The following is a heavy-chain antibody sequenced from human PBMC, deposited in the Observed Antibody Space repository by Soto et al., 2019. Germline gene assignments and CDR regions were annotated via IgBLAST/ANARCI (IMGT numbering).Heavy chain of an antibody. V-gene: IGHV3-74*01. D-gene: IGHD6-19*01. CDR2: INDDGSST. CDR1: GFTFRSYW. Sequence: GSLRLSCVASGFTFRSYWMHWVRQVPGKGLVWVSRINDDGSSTTYADSVKGRFTISRDNDKNTLYLQMNSLRAEDTAVYYCAVSVFDDWGQGILVTVSS. CDR3: AVSVFDD. J-gene: IGHJ4*02.